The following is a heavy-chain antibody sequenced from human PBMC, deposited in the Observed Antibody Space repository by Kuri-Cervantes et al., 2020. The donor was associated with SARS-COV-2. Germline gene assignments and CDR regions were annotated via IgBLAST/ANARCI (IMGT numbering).Heavy chain of an antibody. CDR2: IYYTGSP. Sequence: SETLSLTFTVSGGSISSNYWSWIRQPQGKGLEWIGYIYYTGSPNYNPSLKSRVTISVDTSKKQFSLKLSSVTAADTAVYYCARVSGYGSGSYNSFSDFDYWGQGTLVTVSS. D-gene: IGHD3-10*01. V-gene: IGHV4-59*08. CDR1: GGSISSNY. J-gene: IGHJ4*02. CDR3: ARVSGYGSGSYNSFSDFDY.